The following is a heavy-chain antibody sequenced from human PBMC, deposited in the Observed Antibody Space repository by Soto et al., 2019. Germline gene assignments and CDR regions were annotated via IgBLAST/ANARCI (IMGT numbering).Heavy chain of an antibody. D-gene: IGHD3-10*01. V-gene: IGHV3-33*01. J-gene: IGHJ6*02. CDR2: IWYDGSNK. Sequence: GGSLRLSCAASGLTFSSYGMHWVRQAPGKGLEWVAVIWYDGSNKYYADSVKGRFTISRDNSKNTLYLQMNSLRAEDTAVYYCARDDSYGSGSYYRAPYGMDVWGQGTTVTVSS. CDR1: GLTFSSYG. CDR3: ARDDSYGSGSYYRAPYGMDV.